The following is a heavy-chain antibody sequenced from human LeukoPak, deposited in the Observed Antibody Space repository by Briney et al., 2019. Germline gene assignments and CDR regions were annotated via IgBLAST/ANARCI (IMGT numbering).Heavy chain of an antibody. CDR1: GGSLTSYY. V-gene: IGHV4-59*12. Sequence: PSETLSLTCTVSGGSLTSYYWSWIRQPPGKGLEWIGYIYYSGSNYNPSLKSRVTISLDTSKNQFSLNLRSVTAADTAVYYCARDARKGYIDDYFDYWGQGTLVTVSS. D-gene: IGHD5-24*01. J-gene: IGHJ4*02. CDR2: IYYSGS. CDR3: ARDARKGYIDDYFDY.